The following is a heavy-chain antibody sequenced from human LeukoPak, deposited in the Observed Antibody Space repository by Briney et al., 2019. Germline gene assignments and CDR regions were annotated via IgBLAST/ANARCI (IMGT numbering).Heavy chain of an antibody. CDR1: GFTFSSYG. CDR3: AKDRGFEESYFDY. CDR2: IWYDGSNK. V-gene: IGHV3-33*06. D-gene: IGHD3-10*01. J-gene: IGHJ4*02. Sequence: PGGSLRLSCAASGFTFSSYGMHWVRQAPGKGLEWVAVIWYDGSNKYYADSVKGRFTISRDNSKNTLYLQMNSLRAEDTAVYYCAKDRGFEESYFDYWGQGTLVTVSS.